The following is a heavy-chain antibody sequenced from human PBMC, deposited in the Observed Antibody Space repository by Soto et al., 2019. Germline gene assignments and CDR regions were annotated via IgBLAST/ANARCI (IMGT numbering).Heavy chain of an antibody. CDR3: AKDKISRSVAAASRNWFGP. V-gene: IGHV3-23*01. D-gene: IGHD6-25*01. Sequence: PGGSLRLSCAASGFPFSSYAMNWVRQAPGKGLEWLSTISSGGDITFYADSVKGRFTISRDNFNNTLFLQISGLRADDTAVYFCAKDKISRSVAAASRNWFGPWGQGTLVTVSS. J-gene: IGHJ5*02. CDR1: GFPFSSYA. CDR2: ISSGGDIT.